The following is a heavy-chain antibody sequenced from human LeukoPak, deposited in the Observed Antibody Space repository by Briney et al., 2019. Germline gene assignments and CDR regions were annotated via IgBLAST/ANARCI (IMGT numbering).Heavy chain of an antibody. CDR2: IKQDGSEK. Sequence: GGSLRLSCAASGFTFSSYWMSWVRQAPGKGLEWVANIKQDGSEKYYVDSVKGRFTISRDNAKNSLYLQMNSLRAEDTAVYYCARGRVYYYDSSAQGDYWGQGTLVTVSS. CDR3: ARGRVYYYDSSAQGDY. J-gene: IGHJ4*02. CDR1: GFTFSSYW. D-gene: IGHD3-22*01. V-gene: IGHV3-7*01.